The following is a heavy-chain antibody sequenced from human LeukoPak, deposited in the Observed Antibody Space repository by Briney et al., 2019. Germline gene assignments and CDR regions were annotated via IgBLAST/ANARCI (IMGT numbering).Heavy chain of an antibody. D-gene: IGHD3-10*01. CDR3: AKGGYGSGSYRWFDP. CDR1: GFTFSSYG. J-gene: IGHJ5*02. V-gene: IGHV3-30*18. Sequence: PGGSLRLSCAASGFTFSSYGMHWVRQAPGKGLEWVAVISYDGSNKYYADSVKGRFTISRDNSKNTLYLQMNSLRAEDTAVYYCAKGGYGSGSYRWFDPWGQGTLVTVSS. CDR2: ISYDGSNK.